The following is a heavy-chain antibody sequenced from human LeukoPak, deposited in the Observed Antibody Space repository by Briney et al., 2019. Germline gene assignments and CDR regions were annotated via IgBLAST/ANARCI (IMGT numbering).Heavy chain of an antibody. CDR1: GFTFSSYS. D-gene: IGHD3-22*01. CDR3: AKDVSYYYDSSDY. Sequence: GGSLRLSCAASGFTFSSYSMNWVRQAPGKGLEWVSGITGSGGGTYYADSVKGRFTISRDNSKNTLYLQMNSLRAEDTAVYYCAKDVSYYYDSSDYWGQGTLVTVSS. CDR2: ITGSGGGT. J-gene: IGHJ4*02. V-gene: IGHV3-23*01.